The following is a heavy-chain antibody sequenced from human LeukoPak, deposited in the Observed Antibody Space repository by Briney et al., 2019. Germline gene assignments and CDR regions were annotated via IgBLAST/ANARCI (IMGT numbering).Heavy chain of an antibody. V-gene: IGHV4-34*01. CDR3: ARDGYSIGRGFDS. D-gene: IGHD5-18*01. J-gene: IGHJ5*01. CDR2: ISHSGGT. CDR1: GGSFSAYY. Sequence: PSETLSLTCSVNGGSFSAYYCIWIRQSPELGLQWIGEISHSGGTNYNPSLKSRLTMSVDPSKHQFSLNLNSVTAADTAVYYCARDGYSIGRGFDSWGQGTLVTVSS.